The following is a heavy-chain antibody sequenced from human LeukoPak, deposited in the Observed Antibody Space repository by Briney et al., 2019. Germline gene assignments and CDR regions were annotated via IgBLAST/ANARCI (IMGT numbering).Heavy chain of an antibody. CDR3: ARGPPNAHYYGSGSYPWLPFDI. V-gene: IGHV4-39*07. CDR1: GGSISISSYY. Sequence: SETLSLTCTVSGGSISISSYYWGWIRQPPGKGLEWIGSIYYSGSTYYNPSLKSRVTISVDTSKNQFSLKLSSVTAADTAVYYCARGPPNAHYYGSGSYPWLPFDIWGQGTMVTVSS. CDR2: IYYSGST. D-gene: IGHD3-10*01. J-gene: IGHJ3*02.